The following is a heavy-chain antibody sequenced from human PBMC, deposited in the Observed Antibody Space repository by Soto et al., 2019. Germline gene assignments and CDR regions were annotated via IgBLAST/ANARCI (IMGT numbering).Heavy chain of an antibody. CDR1: GFTFSSYG. Sequence: PGGSLRLSCAASGFTFSSYGMHWVRQAPGKGLEWVAVIWYDGSNKYYADSVKGRFTTSRDNSKNTLYLQMNSLRAEDTAVYYCARDNGINDYIWGSYRSRGPFDYWGQGTLVTVSS. D-gene: IGHD3-16*02. CDR2: IWYDGSNK. CDR3: ARDNGINDYIWGSYRSRGPFDY. J-gene: IGHJ4*02. V-gene: IGHV3-33*01.